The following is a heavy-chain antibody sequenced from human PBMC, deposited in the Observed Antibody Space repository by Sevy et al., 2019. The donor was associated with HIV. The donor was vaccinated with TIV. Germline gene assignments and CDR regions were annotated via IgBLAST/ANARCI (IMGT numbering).Heavy chain of an antibody. J-gene: IGHJ4*02. CDR1: GFTFSSYA. V-gene: IGHV3-23*01. CDR3: AKLDSSGYYPYYFDY. D-gene: IGHD3-22*01. CDR2: ISGSGGST. Sequence: GGSLRLSCAASGFTFSSYAMSWVRQAPGKGLEWVSAISGSGGSTYYADSVKGRFTISRDNSKNTLYLQMNILRAEDTAVYYCAKLDSSGYYPYYFDYWGQGTLVTVSS.